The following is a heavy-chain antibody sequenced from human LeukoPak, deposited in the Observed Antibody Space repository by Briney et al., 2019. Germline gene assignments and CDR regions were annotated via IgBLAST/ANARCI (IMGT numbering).Heavy chain of an antibody. CDR1: GFTFSSYW. Sequence: GGSLRLSCAASGFTFSSYWMHWVRQAPGKGLVWVSRINSDGSSTSYAGSVKGRFTISRDNARNTLYLQMNSLRAEDTAVYYCARMGLEMATALDYWGQGTLVTVSS. J-gene: IGHJ4*02. CDR2: INSDGSST. D-gene: IGHD5-24*01. CDR3: ARMGLEMATALDY. V-gene: IGHV3-74*01.